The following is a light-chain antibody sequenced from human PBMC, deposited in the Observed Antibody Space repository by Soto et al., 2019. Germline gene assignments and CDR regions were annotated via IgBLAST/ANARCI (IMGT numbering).Light chain of an antibody. CDR2: DAS. Sequence: DLQMTQSPYSLSASLGDRVTITCQASQDISNYLNWYQQKPGKAPKLLIYDASNLETGFPSRFSGSGSGTDFTFTISSLQPEDIATYYCQPYDNLPFSFGPGTKVDIK. J-gene: IGKJ3*01. V-gene: IGKV1-33*01. CDR1: QDISNY. CDR3: QPYDNLPFS.